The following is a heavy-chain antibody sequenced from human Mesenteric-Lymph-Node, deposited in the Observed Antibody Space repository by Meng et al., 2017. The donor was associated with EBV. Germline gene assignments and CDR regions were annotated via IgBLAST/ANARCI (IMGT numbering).Heavy chain of an antibody. CDR3: SQTDYFDNTGYY. J-gene: IGHJ4*02. V-gene: IGHV1-2*06. CDR1: GYSYNGYY. CDR2: INPESGDT. Sequence: QVQLVQSGAELKTPGASVKVSCKASGYSYNGYYIHWVRQAPGQGLEWMGRINPESGDTTYAENFQGRVVMTGDTSVSTAYVELSSLTSDDTAVYYCSQTDYFDNTGYYWGQGTLVTVSS. D-gene: IGHD3-22*01.